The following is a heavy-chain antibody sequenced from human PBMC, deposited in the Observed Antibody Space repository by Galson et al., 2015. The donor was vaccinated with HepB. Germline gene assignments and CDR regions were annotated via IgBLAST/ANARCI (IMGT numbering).Heavy chain of an antibody. Sequence: SVKVSCKASGGTFSSYAISWVRQAPGQGLEWMGRIIPILGIANYAQKFQGRVTITADKSTSTAYMELSSLRSEDTAVYYCARDMDSSGYYWDWYFDLWGRGTLVTVSS. CDR1: GGTFSSYA. J-gene: IGHJ2*01. CDR2: IIPILGIA. V-gene: IGHV1-69*04. D-gene: IGHD3-22*01. CDR3: ARDMDSSGYYWDWYFDL.